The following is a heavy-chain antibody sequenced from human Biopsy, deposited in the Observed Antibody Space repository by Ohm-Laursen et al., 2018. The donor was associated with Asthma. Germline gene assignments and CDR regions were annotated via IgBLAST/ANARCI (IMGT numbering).Heavy chain of an antibody. D-gene: IGHD2-15*01. CDR2: IYYSGTT. J-gene: IGHJ6*02. CDR3: VRGSSSWHHGPFHYYYGLDV. Sequence: GTLSLTCSLSSGSGGHMRSGNYYWGWIRQPPGKGLEWIGSIYYSGTTYYNPSHESPITVSADTTKNQLSLKLTSVTAADTAVYYCVRGSSSWHHGPFHYYYGLDVWGQGTTATVSS. V-gene: IGHV4-39*01. CDR1: SGSGGHMRSGNYY.